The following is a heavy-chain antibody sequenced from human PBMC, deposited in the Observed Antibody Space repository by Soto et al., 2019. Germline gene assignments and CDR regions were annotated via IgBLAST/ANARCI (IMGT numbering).Heavy chain of an antibody. J-gene: IGHJ4*02. CDR3: AGDFDGNYYFDY. D-gene: IGHD3-9*01. V-gene: IGHV4-38-2*02. CDR1: GYSISSGYY. CDR2: IYHSGST. Sequence: SETLSLTCAVSGYSISSGYYWGWIRQPPGKGLEWIGSIYHSGSTYYNPSLKSRVTISVDTSKNQFSLKLSSVTAADTAVYYCAGDFDGNYYFDYWGQGTLVTVSS.